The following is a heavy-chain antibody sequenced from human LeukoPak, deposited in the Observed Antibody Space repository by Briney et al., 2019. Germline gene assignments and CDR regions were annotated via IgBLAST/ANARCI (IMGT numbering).Heavy chain of an antibody. CDR3: AKESLGSSSRNFDY. Sequence: PGGSVRLSCAASGFTFDDYAMHWIRQAPGKGLEWVSGISWNSGSIGYADSVKGRFTISRDNAKNSLYLQMNSLRAEDTALYYCAKESLGSSSRNFDYWGQGTLVTVSS. V-gene: IGHV3-9*01. J-gene: IGHJ4*02. CDR1: GFTFDDYA. D-gene: IGHD6-13*01. CDR2: ISWNSGSI.